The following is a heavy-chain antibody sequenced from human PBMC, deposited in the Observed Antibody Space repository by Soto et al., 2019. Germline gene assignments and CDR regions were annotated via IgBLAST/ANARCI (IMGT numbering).Heavy chain of an antibody. Sequence: QVQLVESGGGVVQPGRSLRLSCAASGFTFSVFGMHWVRQAPGKGLEWVAVISNTGSSAHYADSVRGRFTISRDNSKNTLYLQLNSLRTEDTAVYYCAKDIVKYTYGACDYWGQGVLVTVSS. CDR3: AKDIVKYTYGACDY. D-gene: IGHD5-18*01. J-gene: IGHJ4*02. CDR2: ISNTGSSA. CDR1: GFTFSVFG. V-gene: IGHV3-30*18.